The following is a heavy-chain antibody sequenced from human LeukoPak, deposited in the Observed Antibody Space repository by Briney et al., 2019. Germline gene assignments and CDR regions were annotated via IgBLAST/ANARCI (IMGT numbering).Heavy chain of an antibody. CDR1: GGTFSSYA. CDR2: IIPIFGTA. Sequence: SVKVSCKASGGTFSSYAISWVRQAPGQGLEWMGRIIPIFGTANYAQKFQGRVTITADESTSTAYMELSSLRSEDTAVYYCARRGYNWNDGANWFDPWGQGTLVTVSS. D-gene: IGHD1-1*01. V-gene: IGHV1-69*13. J-gene: IGHJ5*02. CDR3: ARRGYNWNDGANWFDP.